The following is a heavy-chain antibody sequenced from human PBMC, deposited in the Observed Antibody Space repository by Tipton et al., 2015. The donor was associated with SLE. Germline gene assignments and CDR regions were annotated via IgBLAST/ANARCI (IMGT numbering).Heavy chain of an antibody. CDR1: GGSISSHY. CDR2: IHYSGST. V-gene: IGHV4-59*11. CDR3: ASWYSSSWYYFDY. J-gene: IGHJ4*02. Sequence: TLSLTCTISGGSISSHYWSWIRQPPGKGLEWIAYIHYSGSTNYSPSLKSRVTISVDTSKNQFSLNVSSVTAADTAVYYCASWYSSSWYYFDYWGQGTLVTVSS. D-gene: IGHD6-13*01.